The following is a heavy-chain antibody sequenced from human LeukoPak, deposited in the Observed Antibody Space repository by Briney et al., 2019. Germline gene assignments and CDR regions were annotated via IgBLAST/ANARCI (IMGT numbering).Heavy chain of an antibody. CDR1: GGSFSGYY. Sequence: SETLSLTCAVYGGSFSGYYWSWIRQPPGKGLEWIGEINHSGSTNYNPSLKSRVTISVDTSKNQFSLKLSSVTAADTAVYYCARGVPAEYCSGGSCYQYYFDYWGQGTLVTVSS. D-gene: IGHD2-15*01. J-gene: IGHJ4*02. V-gene: IGHV4-34*01. CDR3: ARGVPAEYCSGGSCYQYYFDY. CDR2: INHSGST.